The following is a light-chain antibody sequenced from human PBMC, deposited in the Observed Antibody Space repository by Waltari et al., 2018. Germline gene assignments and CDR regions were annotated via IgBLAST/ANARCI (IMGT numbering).Light chain of an antibody. J-gene: IGKJ1*01. CDR1: QSIRSN. CDR3: QQYDNWLGT. V-gene: IGKV3-15*01. CDR2: GAS. Sequence: EIVMTQSPATPSVFPGERATLSCRASQSIRSNLAWYQHKPGQAPRLLIYGASTGATGIPARFSGSGSGTEFTLTISSLQSEDFAVYFCQQYDNWLGTFGQGTKVEIK.